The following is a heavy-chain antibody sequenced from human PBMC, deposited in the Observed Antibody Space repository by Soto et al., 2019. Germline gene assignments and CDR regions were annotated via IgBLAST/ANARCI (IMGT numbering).Heavy chain of an antibody. V-gene: IGHV1-69*01. CDR2: IIPIFGTA. D-gene: IGHD3-9*01. J-gene: IGHJ6*02. Sequence: GLEWMGGIIPIFGTANYAQKFQGRVTITADESTSTAYMELSSLRSEDTAVYYCARAPYYDILTGYSTYYYYGMDVWGQGTTVTVSS. CDR3: ARAPYYDILTGYSTYYYYGMDV.